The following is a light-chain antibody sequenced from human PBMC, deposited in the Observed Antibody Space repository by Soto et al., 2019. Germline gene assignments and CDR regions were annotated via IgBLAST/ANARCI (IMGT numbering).Light chain of an antibody. CDR1: QSVSSSY. Sequence: EIVLTQSPGTLSLSPGERATLSCRASQSVSSSYLAWYQQKPGQAPRLLIYGASSRATGIPDRFSGSGSGTDFTLTISRLEPEDFAVYYCQQYGSSPEFGQGTKV. CDR2: GAS. V-gene: IGKV3-20*01. CDR3: QQYGSSPE. J-gene: IGKJ1*01.